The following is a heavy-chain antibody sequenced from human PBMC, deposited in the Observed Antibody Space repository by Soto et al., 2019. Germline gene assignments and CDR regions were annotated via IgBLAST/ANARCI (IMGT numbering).Heavy chain of an antibody. D-gene: IGHD2-21*02. CDR2: ISDPGTST. Sequence: PGGSLRLSCAASGFTFGDYAMNWVRQSPGKGLEWISSISDPGTSTYYANSVKGRFSMSRDNSKNTLFLQMNRLGADDTAVYFCAKSLVTPSDAFDLWGRGTLVTVSS. V-gene: IGHV3-23*01. J-gene: IGHJ3*01. CDR1: GFTFGDYA. CDR3: AKSLVTPSDAFDL.